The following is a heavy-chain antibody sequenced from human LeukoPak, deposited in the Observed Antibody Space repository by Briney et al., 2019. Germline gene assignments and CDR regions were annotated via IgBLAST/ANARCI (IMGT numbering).Heavy chain of an antibody. Sequence: GGSLRLSCAVSGFIVSSNDMSWVRQAPGRGLEWVSVIYSGGSTYYADSVKGRFTISRDTSKNTVYLQMNSLRAEDTAMYYCARFSSSPRYFALWGRGTLVTVSS. CDR3: ARFSSSPRYFAL. D-gene: IGHD6-6*01. J-gene: IGHJ2*01. CDR2: IYSGGST. V-gene: IGHV3-53*01. CDR1: GFIVSSND.